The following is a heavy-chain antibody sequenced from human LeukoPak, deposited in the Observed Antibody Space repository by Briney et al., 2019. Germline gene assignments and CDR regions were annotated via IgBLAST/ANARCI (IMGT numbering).Heavy chain of an antibody. V-gene: IGHV4-4*02. J-gene: IGHJ4*02. CDR2: ISLSGLT. Sequence: PSETLSLTCGVSGGSITSTNWWSWVRQPPGQGLEWIGEISLSGLTNYNPSLKRRVTMALDKSKNHLSLNLTSVTAADTAVYYCSGENGAFSPFGYWGQGTLVTVPS. D-gene: IGHD2-8*01. CDR1: GGSITSTNW. CDR3: SGENGAFSPFGY.